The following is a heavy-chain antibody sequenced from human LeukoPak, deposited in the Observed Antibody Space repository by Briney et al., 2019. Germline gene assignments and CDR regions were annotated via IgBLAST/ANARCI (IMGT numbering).Heavy chain of an antibody. J-gene: IGHJ4*02. CDR3: ARGPHVWGSYRGMYFDY. CDR1: GGAICSSSSY. CDR2: IYYSGKV. D-gene: IGHD3-16*02. Sequence: SETLSLTCSVSGGAICSSSSYWGWIRQPPGKGLEWIASIYYSGKVYYNSSLKSRVTISVDTSKNQFSLRLSSLTAADTAVYYCARGPHVWGSYRGMYFDYWGQGALVTVSS. V-gene: IGHV4-39*07.